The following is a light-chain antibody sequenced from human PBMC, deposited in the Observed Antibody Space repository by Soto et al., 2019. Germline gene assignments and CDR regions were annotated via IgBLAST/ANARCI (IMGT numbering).Light chain of an antibody. CDR1: QSVSNL. V-gene: IGKV3-15*01. CDR2: GAS. CDR3: QQYNNWPPIT. Sequence: EIVITQCRATLYLSPGERATLCCSASQSVSNLLAWYQQKPGQAPSLLLYGASTRANGIPARFCGSGSGTEYTLTISSLQSEAFAAYDGQQYNNWPPITFGPGTRLENK. J-gene: IGKJ5*01.